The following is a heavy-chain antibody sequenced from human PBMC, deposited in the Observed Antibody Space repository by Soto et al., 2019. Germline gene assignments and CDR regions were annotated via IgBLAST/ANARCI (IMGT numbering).Heavy chain of an antibody. CDR2: INAGNGNS. Sequence: QVQLVQSGAEEKKPGASVKVSCKASGYPFSNYAMHWVRQAPGQGLEWMGWINAGNGNSKYSQKFQGRVTITRDTSANTAYMELDSLRSEDTAVYYYATSTYCSSSTCYQWYGMDVWGQGTTVTVSS. V-gene: IGHV1-3*05. J-gene: IGHJ6*02. CDR1: GYPFSNYA. CDR3: ATSTYCSSSTCYQWYGMDV. D-gene: IGHD2-2*01.